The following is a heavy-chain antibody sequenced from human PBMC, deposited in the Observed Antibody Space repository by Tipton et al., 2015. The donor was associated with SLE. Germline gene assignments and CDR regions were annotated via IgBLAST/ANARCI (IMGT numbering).Heavy chain of an antibody. CDR1: GGSIISGSNY. D-gene: IGHD5-12*01. CDR3: ARDAKCPITSAEYFDL. V-gene: IGHV4-31*03. J-gene: IGHJ2*01. Sequence: SLTCTVSGGSIISGSNYWNWIRQSAGKGLEWIGYTYYSGNTYYNPSLKSRVTISVDTSENQFSLKLSSVTAADTAVYYCARDAKCPITSAEYFDLWGRGTQVTVSS. CDR2: TYYSGNT.